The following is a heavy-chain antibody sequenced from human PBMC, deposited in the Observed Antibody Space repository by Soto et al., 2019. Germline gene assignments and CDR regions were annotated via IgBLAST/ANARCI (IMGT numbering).Heavy chain of an antibody. CDR3: ARGPLYCSGGSCYSSSLSY. D-gene: IGHD2-15*01. CDR2: INHSGST. Sequence: QVQLQQWGAGLLKPSETLSLTCAVYGGSFSGYYWSWIRQPPGKGLEWIGEINHSGSTNYNPSLKSRVTISVDTSKNQFPLKLSSVTAADTAVYYCARGPLYCSGGSCYSSSLSYWGQGTLVTVSS. CDR1: GGSFSGYY. J-gene: IGHJ4*02. V-gene: IGHV4-34*01.